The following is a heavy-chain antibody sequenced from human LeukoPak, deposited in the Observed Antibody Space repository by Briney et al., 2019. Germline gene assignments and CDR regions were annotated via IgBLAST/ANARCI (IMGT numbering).Heavy chain of an antibody. D-gene: IGHD5-18*01. V-gene: IGHV3-21*01. J-gene: IGHJ4*02. CDR2: ISSSSSYI. CDR3: ARDPTDGYSYGRNDY. Sequence: GGSLGLSCAASGFTFSSYSMNWVRQAPGKGLEWVSSISSSSSYIYYADSVKGRFTISRDNAKNSLYLQMNSLRAEDTAVYYCARDPTDGYSYGRNDYWGQGTLVTVSS. CDR1: GFTFSSYS.